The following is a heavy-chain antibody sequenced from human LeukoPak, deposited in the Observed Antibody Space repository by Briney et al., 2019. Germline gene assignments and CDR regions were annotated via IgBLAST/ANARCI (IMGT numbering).Heavy chain of an antibody. J-gene: IGHJ4*02. Sequence: ASVKVSCKASGYTFTNYGITWVRQAPGQGLEWMGWISAHDGGTNYALHLQDRVTMTTDTSTNTAYMELRGLRSDDTAVYYCARRSTLYSSGWFYFDCWGQGTLVTVSS. D-gene: IGHD6-19*01. CDR2: ISAHDGGT. CDR1: GYTFTNYG. CDR3: ARRSTLYSSGWFYFDC. V-gene: IGHV1-18*01.